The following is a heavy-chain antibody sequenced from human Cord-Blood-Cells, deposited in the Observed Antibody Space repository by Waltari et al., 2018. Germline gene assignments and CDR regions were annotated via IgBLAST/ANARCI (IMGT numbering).Heavy chain of an antibody. Sequence: EVQLVESGGGLVKPGGSLRLSCAASGFTFSSYSMNWVRQAPGKGLEWVSSISSSSSYIYYADSVKGRFTISRDNAKNSLYLQMNSLRAEDTAVYYCATSGPDIVVGPAAIDYWGQGTLVTVSS. CDR2: ISSSSSYI. D-gene: IGHD2-2*01. CDR1: GFTFSSYS. J-gene: IGHJ4*02. V-gene: IGHV3-21*01. CDR3: ATSGPDIVVGPAAIDY.